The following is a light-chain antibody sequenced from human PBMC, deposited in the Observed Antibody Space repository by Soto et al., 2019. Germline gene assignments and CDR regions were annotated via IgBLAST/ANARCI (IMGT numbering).Light chain of an antibody. CDR1: RSDFGSYNL. Sequence: HSVLTQAASVSGSPGQSITISCTGTRSDFGSYNLVSWYQQHPGKAPKLMIYEVSKWPSGVSNRFSGSKSGNTASLTISGLQAEDEADYYCCSYAGSSTFYVFGTGTKVTVL. CDR2: EVS. J-gene: IGLJ1*01. CDR3: CSYAGSSTFYV. V-gene: IGLV2-23*02.